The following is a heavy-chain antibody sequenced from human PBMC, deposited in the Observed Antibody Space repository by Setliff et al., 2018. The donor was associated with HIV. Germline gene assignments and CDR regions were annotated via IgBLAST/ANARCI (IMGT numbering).Heavy chain of an antibody. V-gene: IGHV4-61*02. CDR1: GGSISSGSYY. CDR2: IYTSGST. D-gene: IGHD6-13*01. J-gene: IGHJ4*02. Sequence: SETLSLTCTVSGGSISSGSYYWSWIRQPAGKGLEWIGRIYTSGSTNYNPSLKSRVTISVDTSKNQFSLKLSSVTAADTAVYYCARYKVRFGQQLWEYYFDYWGQGTLVTVSS. CDR3: ARYKVRFGQQLWEYYFDY.